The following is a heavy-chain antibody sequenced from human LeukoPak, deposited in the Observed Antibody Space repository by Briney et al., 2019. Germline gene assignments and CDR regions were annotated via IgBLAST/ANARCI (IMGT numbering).Heavy chain of an antibody. CDR2: INHSRST. D-gene: IGHD3-22*01. V-gene: IGHV4-34*01. Sequence: PSETLSLTCAVYGGSFSGYYWSWIRQPPGKGLEWIGEINHSRSTNYNPSLKSRVTISVDTSKNQFSLKLSSVTAADTAVYYCARGDYYDSSGYYYFDYWGQGTLVTVSS. CDR1: GGSFSGYY. J-gene: IGHJ4*02. CDR3: ARGDYYDSSGYYYFDY.